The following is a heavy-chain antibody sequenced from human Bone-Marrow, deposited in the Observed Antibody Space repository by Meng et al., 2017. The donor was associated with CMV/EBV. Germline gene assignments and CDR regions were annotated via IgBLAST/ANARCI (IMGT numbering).Heavy chain of an antibody. D-gene: IGHD3-10*01. Sequence: SVKVSCKASGYTFTEFYIHWVRQAPGQGLEWMGGIIPIFGTANYAQKFQGRVTITTDESTSTAYMELSSLRSEDTAVYYCARFLGRDYFDFWAQGTLVTVSS. J-gene: IGHJ4*02. CDR3: ARFLGRDYFDF. V-gene: IGHV1-69*05. CDR1: GYTFTEFY. CDR2: IIPIFGTA.